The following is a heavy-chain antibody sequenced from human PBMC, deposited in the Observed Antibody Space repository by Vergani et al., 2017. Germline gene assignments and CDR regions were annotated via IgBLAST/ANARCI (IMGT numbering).Heavy chain of an antibody. V-gene: IGHV1-69*17. CDR2: IIPIFGIA. Sequence: QVQLVQSGAEVKKPGSSVKVSCKASGGTFSSYAISWVRQAPGQGLEWMGGIIPIFGIANYAQKFQGRVTITADKSTSTAYMELSSLRSEDTAVYYCARVAPEVDIVATMAFDYWGQGTLVTVSS. CDR1: GGTFSSYA. CDR3: ARVAPEVDIVATMAFDY. J-gene: IGHJ4*02. D-gene: IGHD5-12*01.